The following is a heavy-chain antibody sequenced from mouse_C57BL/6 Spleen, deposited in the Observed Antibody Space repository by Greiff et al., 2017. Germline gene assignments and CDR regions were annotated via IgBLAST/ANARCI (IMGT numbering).Heavy chain of an antibody. CDR3: ASGGYDYAFDY. CDR1: GYTFTDYY. J-gene: IGHJ2*01. Sequence: VQLQQSGPELVKPGASVKISCKASGYTFTDYYMNWVKQSHGKSLEWIGDINPNNGGTSYNQKFKGKATLTVDKSSSTAYMELRSLTSEDSAVYYCASGGYDYAFDYWGQGTTLTVSS. CDR2: INPNNGGT. D-gene: IGHD2-4*01. V-gene: IGHV1-26*01.